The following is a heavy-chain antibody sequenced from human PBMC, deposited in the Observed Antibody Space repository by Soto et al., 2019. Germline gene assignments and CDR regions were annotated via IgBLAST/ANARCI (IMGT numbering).Heavy chain of an antibody. CDR1: GRTFSSYA. D-gene: IGHD3-22*01. CDR3: ARPIQYSYDSCVQSAWCDP. CDR2: IIPIFGTA. V-gene: IGHV1-69*12. Sequence: QVQLVQSGAEVKKPGSSVKVSCKASGRTFSSYAISWARQAPGQGLEWMGGIIPIFGTANYAQKFQGRVTITADESTSTAYMELSSLRSEDTSVYYGARPIQYSYDSCVQSAWCDPWGQGPLVTVSS. J-gene: IGHJ5*02.